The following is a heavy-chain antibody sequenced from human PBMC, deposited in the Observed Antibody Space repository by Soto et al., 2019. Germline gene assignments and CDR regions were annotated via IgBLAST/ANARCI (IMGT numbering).Heavy chain of an antibody. CDR3: ATQGFYRMGV. Sequence: VQLQESGPGLVQPSGTLSLTCAVSGDSITGDEWWSWVRQPPGKGLEWIGEIHHSGATNYNPSLKSRVTISIDKSKNQCSLKLNSVTAADTAMFYCATQGFYRMGVWGRGTTVTVSS. CDR1: GDSITGDEW. CDR2: IHHSGAT. V-gene: IGHV4-4*02. J-gene: IGHJ6*02.